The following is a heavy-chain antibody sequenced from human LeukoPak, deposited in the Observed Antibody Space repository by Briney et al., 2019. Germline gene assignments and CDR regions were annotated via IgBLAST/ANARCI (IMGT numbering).Heavy chain of an antibody. D-gene: IGHD2-21*02. CDR2: IKSKPAGETT. CDR3: TTCGGDCFFNY. CDR1: GFTFSNAG. V-gene: IGHV3-15*01. J-gene: IGHJ4*02. Sequence: GGCLRLSCAASGFTFSNAGMNWVRQAPGKGLEWVGRIKSKPAGETTSYAAPVEGRFTISRDDSRNTLYLQMNSLKTEDTAVYYCTTCGGDCFFNYWGQGTLVTVSS.